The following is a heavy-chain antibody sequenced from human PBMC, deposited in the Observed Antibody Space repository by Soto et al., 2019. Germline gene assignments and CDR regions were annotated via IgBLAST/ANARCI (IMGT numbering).Heavy chain of an antibody. J-gene: IGHJ2*01. V-gene: IGHV1-69*12. D-gene: IGHD6-19*01. CDR3: AQTLGLAVAGPGRFDL. CDR2: IIPIFGRA. Sequence: QVQLVQSGAEVKKPGSSVKVSCKASGGTFSSYAISWVRQAPGHGLEWMGGIIPIFGRANYAQKFQGRVTISAAASTRSADIELSTLCSDDTAVYYCAQTLGLAVAGPGRFDLWGRSTLVMVSS. CDR1: GGTFSSYA.